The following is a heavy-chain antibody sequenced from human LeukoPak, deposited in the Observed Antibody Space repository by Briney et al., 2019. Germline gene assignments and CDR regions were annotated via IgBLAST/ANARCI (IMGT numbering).Heavy chain of an antibody. J-gene: IGHJ5*02. D-gene: IGHD2-2*01. CDR2: IYTSGST. V-gene: IGHV4-4*07. CDR3: ARAQYCSSTSCYLWVFDR. CDR1: GGSISSYY. Sequence: PSETLSLTCTVSGGSISSYYWSWIRQPAGKGLEWIGRIYTSGSTNYNPSLKSRVTMSVDTSKNQFSLKLSSVTAADTAVYYCARAQYCSSTSCYLWVFDRGGQGTLVTVSS.